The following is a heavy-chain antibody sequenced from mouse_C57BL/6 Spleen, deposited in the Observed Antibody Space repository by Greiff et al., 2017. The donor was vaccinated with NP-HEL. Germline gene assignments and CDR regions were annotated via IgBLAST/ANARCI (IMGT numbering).Heavy chain of an antibody. Sequence: EVQLQQSGPELVKPGASVKISCKASGYTFTDYYMNWVKQSHGKSLEWIGDINPNNGGTSYNQKFKGKATLTVDKSSSTAYMELRSLTSEDSAVYYCARGNYYGSSYWYFDVWGTGTTVTASS. V-gene: IGHV1-26*01. J-gene: IGHJ1*03. CDR2: INPNNGGT. CDR1: GYTFTDYY. D-gene: IGHD1-1*01. CDR3: ARGNYYGSSYWYFDV.